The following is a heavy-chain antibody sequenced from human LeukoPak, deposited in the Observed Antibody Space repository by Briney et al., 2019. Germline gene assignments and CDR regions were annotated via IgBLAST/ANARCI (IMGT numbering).Heavy chain of an antibody. J-gene: IGHJ4*02. CDR1: GGSFSGYY. CDR3: AGTYYYDSSGYNAFDY. CDR2: INHSGST. Sequence: SETLSLTCAVYGGSFSGYYWSWIRQPPGKGLEWIGEINHSGSTNYNPSLKSRVTISVDTSKNQFSLKLSSVTAADTAVYYCAGTYYYDSSGYNAFDYWGQGTLVTVSS. V-gene: IGHV4-34*01. D-gene: IGHD3-22*01.